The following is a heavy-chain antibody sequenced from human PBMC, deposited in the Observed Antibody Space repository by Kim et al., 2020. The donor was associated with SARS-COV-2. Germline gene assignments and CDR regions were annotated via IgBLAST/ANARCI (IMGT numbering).Heavy chain of an antibody. CDR3: ASTPTYDILSPTRLSS. CDR1: GYTFTGYY. V-gene: IGHV1-2*02. D-gene: IGHD3-9*01. J-gene: IGHJ5*02. Sequence: ASVKVSCKASGYTFTGYYMHWVRQAPGQGLEWMGWINPNSGGTNYAQKFQGRVTMTRDTSISTAYMELSRLRSDDTAVYYCASTPTYDILSPTRLSSWGQGTLVTVSS. CDR2: INPNSGGT.